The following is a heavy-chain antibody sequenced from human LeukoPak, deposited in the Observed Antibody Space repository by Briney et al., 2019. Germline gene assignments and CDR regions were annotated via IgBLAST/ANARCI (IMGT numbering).Heavy chain of an antibody. Sequence: SQTLSLTCTVSGGSISSGGYYWSWIRQHPGKGLEWIGYIYYSGSTYYNPSLKSRVTISVDTSKNQVSLKLSSVTAADTAVYYCAREGIAAAGTGWFDPWGQGTLVTVSS. CDR1: GGSISSGGYY. V-gene: IGHV4-31*03. CDR2: IYYSGST. J-gene: IGHJ5*02. D-gene: IGHD6-13*01. CDR3: AREGIAAAGTGWFDP.